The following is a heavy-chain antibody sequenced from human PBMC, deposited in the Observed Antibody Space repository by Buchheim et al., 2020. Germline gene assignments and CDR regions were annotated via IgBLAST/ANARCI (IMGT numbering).Heavy chain of an antibody. CDR1: GFTFSSYG. J-gene: IGHJ6*02. V-gene: IGHV3-30-3*01. D-gene: IGHD3-3*01. Sequence: VQLVESGGGLVKPGGSLRLSCAASGFTFSSYGMHWVRQAPGKGLEWVAVISYDGSNKYYADSVKGRFTISRDNSKNTLYLQMNSLRAEDTAVYYCARATYDFWSGYSGNYYYGMDVWGQGTT. CDR3: ARATYDFWSGYSGNYYYGMDV. CDR2: ISYDGSNK.